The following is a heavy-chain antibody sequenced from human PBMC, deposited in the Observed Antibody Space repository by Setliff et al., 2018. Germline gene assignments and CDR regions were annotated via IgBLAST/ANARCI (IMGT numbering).Heavy chain of an antibody. CDR2: INANTGGT. CDR3: VREYSGGGLM. J-gene: IGHJ3*01. CDR1: GYTFTSYG. Sequence: ASVKVSCKASGYTFTSYGISWVRQAPGQGLEWMGWINANTGGTREVQKYQGRVTMTTDTSTNTVYMELRSLRSDDTAVYFCVREYSGGGLMWGQGTMVTVSS. V-gene: IGHV1-18*01. D-gene: IGHD6-19*01.